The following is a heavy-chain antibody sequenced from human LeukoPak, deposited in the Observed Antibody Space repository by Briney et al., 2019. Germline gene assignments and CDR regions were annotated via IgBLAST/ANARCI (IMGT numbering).Heavy chain of an antibody. CDR2: IYTLGNT. CDR3: ARLYDWFDP. J-gene: IGHJ5*02. V-gene: IGHV4-4*09. CDR1: GVSINSHY. Sequence: SETLSLTCSVSGVSINSHYWSWIRQPPGKGLEWIGYIYTLGNTNYNPPLKSRVSISADTSNNQFSLKMSSVTAADTAVYYCARLYDWFDPWGQGTLVTVSS. D-gene: IGHD3-16*01.